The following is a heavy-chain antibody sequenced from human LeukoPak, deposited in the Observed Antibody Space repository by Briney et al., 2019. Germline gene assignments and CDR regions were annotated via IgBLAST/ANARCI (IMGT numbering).Heavy chain of an antibody. D-gene: IGHD6-6*01. V-gene: IGHV3-53*01. Sequence: GGSLRLSCAASGFTVSSNYMSWVRQAPGKGLEWVSVIYSGGSTYYADSVKGRFTISRDNSKNTLYLQMNSLRAEDTAVYYCAKGGSASSSSWFDPWGQGTLVTVSS. CDR2: IYSGGST. CDR3: AKGGSASSSSWFDP. CDR1: GFTVSSNY. J-gene: IGHJ5*02.